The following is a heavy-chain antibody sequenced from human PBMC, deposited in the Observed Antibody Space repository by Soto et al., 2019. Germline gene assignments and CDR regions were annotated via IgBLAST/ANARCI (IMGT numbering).Heavy chain of an antibody. V-gene: IGHV5-51*01. CDR3: ARHATPLDGDKGGSNYYYYYGMDV. Sequence: GESLKISCKGSGYSFTSYWIGWVRQMPGKGLEWMGIIYPGDSDTRYSPSFQGQVTISAEKSISPADLQGSSLKASDTARYYCARHATPLDGDKGGSNYYYYYGMDVWGQGTTVTVSS. D-gene: IGHD4-17*01. CDR1: GYSFTSYW. J-gene: IGHJ6*02. CDR2: IYPGDSDT.